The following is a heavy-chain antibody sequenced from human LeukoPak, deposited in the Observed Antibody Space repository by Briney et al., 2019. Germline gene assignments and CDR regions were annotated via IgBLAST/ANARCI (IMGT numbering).Heavy chain of an antibody. CDR1: GNYW. CDR3: ARGLVHDTSGYYSDY. Sequence: GGSLRLSCAASGNYWMHWVRQAPGKGLVWVSHINSDGSWTTYADSVKGRFTISRDNAKNTLYLQMNSLRAEDTAVYYCARGLVHDTSGYYSDYWGQGTLLTVS. D-gene: IGHD3-22*01. CDR2: INSDGSWT. J-gene: IGHJ4*02. V-gene: IGHV3-74*01.